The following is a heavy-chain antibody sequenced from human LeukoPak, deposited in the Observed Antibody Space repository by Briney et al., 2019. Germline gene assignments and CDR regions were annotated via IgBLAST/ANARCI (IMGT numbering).Heavy chain of an antibody. CDR1: GYTLTELS. J-gene: IGHJ4*02. CDR2: FDPEDGET. V-gene: IGHV1-24*01. D-gene: IGHD6-13*01. CDR3: ASSSAAGILTTYYFDY. Sequence: GASVKVSCKVSGYTLTELSMHWVRQAPGKGLEWMGGFDPEDGETIYAQKFQGRVTMTEDTSTDTACMELSSLRSEDTAVYYCASSSAAGILTTYYFDYWGQGTLVTVSS.